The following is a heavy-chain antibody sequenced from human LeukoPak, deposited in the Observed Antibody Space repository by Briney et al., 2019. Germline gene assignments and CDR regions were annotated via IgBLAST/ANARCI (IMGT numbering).Heavy chain of an antibody. CDR1: GFTFSSYD. V-gene: IGHV3-48*02. D-gene: IGHD4-17*01. J-gene: IGHJ4*02. CDR3: ARGKIGYYYGDYDGY. CDR2: ISTISSTK. Sequence: GGSLRLSCTASGFTFSSYDMNCVRQAPGKGLEWVSYISTISSTKYYADSVKGRFTNSRDNAKNSLYLQMNRLRDEDAGVYYCARGKIGYYYGDYDGYWGQGTLVTVSS.